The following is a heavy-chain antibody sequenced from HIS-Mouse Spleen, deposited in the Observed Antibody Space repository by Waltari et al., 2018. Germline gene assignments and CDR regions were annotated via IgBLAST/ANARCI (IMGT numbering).Heavy chain of an antibody. J-gene: IGHJ3*02. CDR1: GGTFSSYA. CDR2: IIPILGIA. CDR3: ARHPEIAAAVGAFDI. D-gene: IGHD6-13*01. V-gene: IGHV1-69*04. Sequence: QVQLVQSGAEVKKPGSSVKVPCKASGGTFSSYAISRVRQAPGQGLEWMGRIIPILGIANYAQKFQGRVTITADKSTSTAYMELSSLRSEDTAVYYCARHPEIAAAVGAFDIWGQGTMVTVSS.